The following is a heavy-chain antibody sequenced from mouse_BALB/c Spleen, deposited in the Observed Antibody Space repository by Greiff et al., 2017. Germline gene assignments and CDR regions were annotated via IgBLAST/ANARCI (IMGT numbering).Heavy chain of an antibody. J-gene: IGHJ2*01. CDR3: TRAGLGRGENYFDY. V-gene: IGHV1-69*02. D-gene: IGHD3-3*01. CDR1: GYTFTSYW. CDR2: IYPSDSYT. Sequence: QVQLQQPGAELVRPGASVKLSCKASGYTFTSYWINWVKQRPGQGLEWIGNIYPSDSYTNYNQKFKDKATLTVDKSSSTAYMQLSSPTSEDSAVYYCTRAGLGRGENYFDYWGQGTTLTVSS.